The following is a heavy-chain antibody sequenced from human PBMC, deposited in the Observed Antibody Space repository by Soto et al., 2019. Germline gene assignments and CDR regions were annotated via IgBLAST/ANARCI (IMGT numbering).Heavy chain of an antibody. CDR3: ARALITMVRGVIITN. V-gene: IGHV6-1*01. J-gene: IGHJ4*02. CDR2: TYYRSKWYN. D-gene: IGHD3-10*01. Sequence: SETLSLTCAISGDSVSSNSAAWNWIRQSPSRGLEWLGRTYYRSKWYNDYAVSVKSRITINPDTSKNQFSLQLNSVTPEDTAVYYCARALITMVRGVIITNWGQGTLVTVSS. CDR1: GDSVSSNSAA.